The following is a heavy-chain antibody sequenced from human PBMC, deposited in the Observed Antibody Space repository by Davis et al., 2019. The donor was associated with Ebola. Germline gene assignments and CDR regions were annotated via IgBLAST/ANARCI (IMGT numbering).Heavy chain of an antibody. Sequence: GGSLRLSCAASGFTFTSYAMDWVRQAPGKGLEWVSYISSMGTNIYYADSVKGRFTISRDIAKNSLYLQMNSLRDEDTAVYYCARGSEDWNYVDYWGQGTLVTVSS. CDR2: ISSMGTNI. J-gene: IGHJ4*02. D-gene: IGHD3/OR15-3a*01. V-gene: IGHV3-48*02. CDR1: GFTFTSYA. CDR3: ARGSEDWNYVDY.